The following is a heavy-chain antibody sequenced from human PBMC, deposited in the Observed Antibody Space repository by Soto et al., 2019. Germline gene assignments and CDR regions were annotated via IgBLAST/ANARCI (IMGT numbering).Heavy chain of an antibody. CDR1: GFTFSSYA. CDR3: AREHSSGWFGAFDI. D-gene: IGHD6-19*01. Sequence: PGGSLRLSCAASGFTFSSYAMHWVRQAPGKGLEWVAVISYDGSNKYYADSVKGRFTISRDNSKNTLYLQMNSLRAEDTAVYYCAREHSSGWFGAFDIWGQGTMVTVSS. J-gene: IGHJ3*02. V-gene: IGHV3-30-3*01. CDR2: ISYDGSNK.